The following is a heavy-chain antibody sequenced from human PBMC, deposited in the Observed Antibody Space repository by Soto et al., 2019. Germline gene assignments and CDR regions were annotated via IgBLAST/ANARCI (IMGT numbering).Heavy chain of an antibody. CDR1: GDSVSSNSAS. J-gene: IGHJ3*02. CDR3: AREGLSWNYGAFDI. D-gene: IGHD1-7*01. CDR2: TYYRSKWYN. Sequence: SQTLSLPCAISGDSVSSNSASWNWIRQSPSRGLEWLGRTYYRSKWYNDYAVSVKSRITINPDTSKNQFSLQLNSVTPEDTAVYYCAREGLSWNYGAFDIWGQGTMVTVSS. V-gene: IGHV6-1*01.